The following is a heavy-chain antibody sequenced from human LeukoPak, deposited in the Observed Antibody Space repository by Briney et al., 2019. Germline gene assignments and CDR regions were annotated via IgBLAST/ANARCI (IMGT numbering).Heavy chain of an antibody. CDR3: AREYCSSTSCYWYYFDY. V-gene: IGHV3-7*01. J-gene: IGHJ4*02. CDR2: IKQDGSEK. CDR1: GFTFSSYW. D-gene: IGHD2-2*01. Sequence: GGSLRLSCAASGFTFSSYWMSWVRQAPGKGLEWVANIKQDGSEKYYVDSVKGRFTISRDNAKNSLHLQMNSLRAEDTAVYYCAREYCSSTSCYWYYFDYWGQGTLVTVSS.